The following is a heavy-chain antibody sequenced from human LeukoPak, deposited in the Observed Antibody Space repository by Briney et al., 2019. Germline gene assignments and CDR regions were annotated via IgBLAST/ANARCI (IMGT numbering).Heavy chain of an antibody. CDR1: GGSINSSSYY. V-gene: IGHV4-39*01. D-gene: IGHD3-3*01. CDR2: IYYSGST. J-gene: IGHJ5*02. Sequence: PSETLSLTRTVSGGSINSSSYYWGWIRQPPGKGLEWIGSIYYSGSTYYNPSLKSRVTISVDTSKNQFSVKLRSVTAEDTAVYYCVRETYYAFHFDPWGGGTLVSVSS. CDR3: VRETYYAFHFDP.